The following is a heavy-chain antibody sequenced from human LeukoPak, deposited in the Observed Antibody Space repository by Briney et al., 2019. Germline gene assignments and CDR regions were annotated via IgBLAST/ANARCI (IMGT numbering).Heavy chain of an antibody. CDR1: GFTFSNYW. CDR2: IISDGSSA. Sequence: GGSLRLSCAASGFTFSNYWMHWVRQAPGKGLVWVSRIISDGSSAYYADSVKGRFTISRDNAKNTLYPQMNSLRAEDTAVYYCASELREGYWGQGTLVTVSS. CDR3: ASELREGY. J-gene: IGHJ4*02. D-gene: IGHD1-26*01. V-gene: IGHV3-74*01.